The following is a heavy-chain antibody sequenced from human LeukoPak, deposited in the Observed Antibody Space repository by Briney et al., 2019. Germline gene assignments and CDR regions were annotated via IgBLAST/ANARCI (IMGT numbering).Heavy chain of an antibody. J-gene: IGHJ4*02. CDR3: ARDVGATPGYFDY. V-gene: IGHV4-59*01. CDR1: GGSISSYY. D-gene: IGHD1-26*01. Sequence: SETLSLTCTVSGGSISSYYWNWIRQPPGKGLEWIAYIYYSGNTNYNPSLKSRVTISVDTSKNQFSLKLSSVTAADTAVYYCARDVGATPGYFDYWGQGTLVTVSS. CDR2: IYYSGNT.